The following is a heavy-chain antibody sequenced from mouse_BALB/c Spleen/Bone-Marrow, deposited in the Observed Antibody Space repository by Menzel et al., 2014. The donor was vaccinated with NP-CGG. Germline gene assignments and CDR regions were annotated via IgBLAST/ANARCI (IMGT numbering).Heavy chain of an antibody. D-gene: IGHD1-2*01. J-gene: IGHJ1*01. Sequence: EVQRVESGAELVKPGASVKLSCTASGFNIKDTYMHWVKQRPEQGLEWIGRIDPANGNTKYDPKFQGKATITADTSSNTAYQQLSSLTSEDTAVYYCARGGTTATWYFDVWGAGTTVTVSS. CDR2: IDPANGNT. V-gene: IGHV14-3*02. CDR1: GFNIKDTY. CDR3: ARGGTTATWYFDV.